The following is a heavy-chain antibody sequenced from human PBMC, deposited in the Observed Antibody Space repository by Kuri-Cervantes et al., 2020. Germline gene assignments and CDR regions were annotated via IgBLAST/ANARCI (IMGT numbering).Heavy chain of an antibody. V-gene: IGHV4-30-4*08. CDR3: ARAGDYYDSSGYFDY. CDR2: IYYSGST. CDR1: GGSISSGDHY. J-gene: IGHJ4*02. Sequence: SETLSLTCTVSGGSISSGDHYWSWIRQPPGKGLEWIGYIYYSGSTYYNPSLKSRVTISVDTSKNQFSLKLSSVTAADTAVYYCARAGDYYDSSGYFDYWGQGTLVTVSS. D-gene: IGHD3-22*01.